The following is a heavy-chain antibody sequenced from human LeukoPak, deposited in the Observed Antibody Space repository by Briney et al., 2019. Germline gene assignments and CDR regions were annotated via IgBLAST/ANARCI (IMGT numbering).Heavy chain of an antibody. D-gene: IGHD3-9*01. J-gene: IGHJ4*02. Sequence: NPGGSLRLSCAASGFTFSSYSMNWVRQAPGKGLEWVSSISSSSIYIYYADSMKGRFTVSRDDAKNSLYLQMNSLRAEDTAVYYCATWILTGNPFDNWGQGTLVTVSS. CDR2: ISSSSIYI. V-gene: IGHV3-21*01. CDR3: ATWILTGNPFDN. CDR1: GFTFSSYS.